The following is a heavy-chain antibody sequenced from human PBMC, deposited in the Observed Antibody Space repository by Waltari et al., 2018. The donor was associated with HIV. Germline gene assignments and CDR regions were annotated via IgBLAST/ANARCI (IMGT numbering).Heavy chain of an antibody. CDR2: IYHSGST. V-gene: IGHV4-38-2*02. CDR3: ARDLVAYIAVAPGAFDI. Sequence: QVQLQESGPGLVKPSETLSLTCAVSGYSISSGYYWGWIRQPPGKGLEWIGSIYHSGSTYYNPSLKSRVTISVDTSKNQFSLKLSSVTAADTAVYYCARDLVAYIAVAPGAFDIWGQGTMVTVSS. D-gene: IGHD6-19*01. CDR1: GYSISSGYY. J-gene: IGHJ3*02.